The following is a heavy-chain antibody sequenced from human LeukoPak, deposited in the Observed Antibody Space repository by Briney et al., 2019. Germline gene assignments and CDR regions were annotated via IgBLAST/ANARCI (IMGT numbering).Heavy chain of an antibody. V-gene: IGHV4-38-2*01. CDR3: ARLYYSYGIMDFDY. Sequence: PSETLSLTCAVSGYSISSGYYRGWIRQPPGKGLEWIGSIYHSGSTYYNPSLKSRVTISVDTSKNQFSLKLSSVTAADTAVYYCARLYYSYGIMDFDYWGQGTLVTVSS. CDR2: IYHSGST. CDR1: GYSISSGYY. J-gene: IGHJ4*02. D-gene: IGHD5-18*01.